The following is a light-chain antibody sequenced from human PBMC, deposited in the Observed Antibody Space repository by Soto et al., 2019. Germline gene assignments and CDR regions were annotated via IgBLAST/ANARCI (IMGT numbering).Light chain of an antibody. V-gene: IGKV3-20*01. CDR2: AAS. CDR3: QQYDSFSVT. CDR1: QSVSSSY. Sequence: EIVLPQSPGTLSLSPGERATLSCRASQSVSSSYLAWYQQRPGQAPRLLIYAASSRATGIPDRFSGSGSGTEFTLTISSLQPEDFATYYCQQYDSFSVTFGQGTKVDIK. J-gene: IGKJ1*01.